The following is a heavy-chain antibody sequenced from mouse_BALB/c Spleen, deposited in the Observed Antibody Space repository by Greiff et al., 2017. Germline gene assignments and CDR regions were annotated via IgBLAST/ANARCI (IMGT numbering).Heavy chain of an antibody. V-gene: IGHV3-2*02. CDR3: ARRGDYGNYGEAMDY. CDR2: ISSSGST. D-gene: IGHD2-1*01. Sequence: DVKLQESGPGLVRPSPSLSLSCTATGYSFTSDYAWNWIRQFPGNKLEWMGYISSSGSTSYNPSLKSRISFTRDTSKNQFFLQLNSVTTEDTATDDCARRGDYGNYGEAMDYWGQGTSVTVSS. CDR1: GYSFTSDYA. J-gene: IGHJ4*01.